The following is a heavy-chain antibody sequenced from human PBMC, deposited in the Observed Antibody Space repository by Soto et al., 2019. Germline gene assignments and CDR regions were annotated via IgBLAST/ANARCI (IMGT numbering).Heavy chain of an antibody. CDR3: ASKDSLVDAFDI. CDR2: IYYSGST. J-gene: IGHJ3*02. Sequence: SETLSLTCTVSGGSISSYYWSWIRQPPGKGLGWIGYIYYSGSTNYNPSLKSRVTISVDTSKNQFSLKLSSVTAADTAVYYCASKDSLVDAFDIWGQGTMVTVSS. D-gene: IGHD3-16*02. CDR1: GGSISSYY. V-gene: IGHV4-59*01.